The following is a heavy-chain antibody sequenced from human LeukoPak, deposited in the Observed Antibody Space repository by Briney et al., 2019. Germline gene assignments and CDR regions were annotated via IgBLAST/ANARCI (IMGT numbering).Heavy chain of an antibody. D-gene: IGHD3-16*01. CDR2: IRYDGSNK. CDR1: GFTYSSYG. V-gene: IGHV3-30*02. Sequence: GGSLRLSCAASGFTYSSYGMHWVRQAPGKGLEWVAFIRYDGSNKYYADSVKGRFTISRDNSKNTLYLQMNSLRAEDTAVYYCAKGRYSRLGVDYFDYWGQGTLVTVSS. CDR3: AKGRYSRLGVDYFDY. J-gene: IGHJ4*02.